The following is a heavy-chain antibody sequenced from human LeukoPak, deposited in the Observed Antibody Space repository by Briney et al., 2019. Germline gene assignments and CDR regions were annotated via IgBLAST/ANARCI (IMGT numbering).Heavy chain of an antibody. D-gene: IGHD3-10*01. J-gene: IGHJ6*03. Sequence: HPGGSLRLSCAASGFTFSSYWMSWVRQAPGKGLEWVSYISSSGSTIFYADSVKGRFTISRDNAKNSLYLQMNSLRSEDTALYYCARDQYGSGDGYYMDLWGKGTTVTISS. V-gene: IGHV3-48*04. CDR1: GFTFSSYW. CDR3: ARDQYGSGDGYYMDL. CDR2: ISSSGSTI.